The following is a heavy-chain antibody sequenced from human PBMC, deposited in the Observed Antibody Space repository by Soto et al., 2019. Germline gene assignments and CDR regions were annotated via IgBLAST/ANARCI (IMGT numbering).Heavy chain of an antibody. J-gene: IGHJ6*02. CDR1: GGTFSSYA. Sequence: GASVKVSCKASGGTFSSYAISWVRQAPGQGLEWMGGIIPIFGTANYAQKFQGRVTITADESTSTAYMEMSSLRAEDTAVYYCAKESMSVAVSASRVYGMDVWGQGTTVTVSS. D-gene: IGHD6-6*01. CDR3: AKESMSVAVSASRVYGMDV. CDR2: IIPIFGTA. V-gene: IGHV1-69*13.